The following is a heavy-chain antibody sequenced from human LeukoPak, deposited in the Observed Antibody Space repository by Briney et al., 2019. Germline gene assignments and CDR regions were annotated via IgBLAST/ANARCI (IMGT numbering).Heavy chain of an antibody. CDR2: ISGNGVGT. Sequence: PGGSLRLSCAASGFTFSSYATSWVRQAPGKGLEWVSAISGNGVGTYYADSVKGRFTISRDNSKNTLYLQINSLRPEDTAVYFCARDYYYGSGSYYVDYWGQGTLVTVSS. CDR1: GFTFSSYA. CDR3: ARDYYYGSGSYYVDY. V-gene: IGHV3-23*01. J-gene: IGHJ4*02. D-gene: IGHD3-10*01.